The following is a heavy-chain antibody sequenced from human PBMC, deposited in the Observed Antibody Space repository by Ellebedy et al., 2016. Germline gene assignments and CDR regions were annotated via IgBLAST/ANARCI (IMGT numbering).Heavy chain of an antibody. Sequence: ASVKVSCKISEYTLSEFSIHWVRQAPGKGLEWMGGSDPEDGKTIYAQKFQGRVTMTEDTSTDTAYMELSSLRSEDTAVYYCARTDYDSSGFIGDFDYWGQGTLVTVSS. D-gene: IGHD3-22*01. V-gene: IGHV1-24*01. J-gene: IGHJ4*02. CDR3: ARTDYDSSGFIGDFDY. CDR1: EYTLSEFS. CDR2: SDPEDGKT.